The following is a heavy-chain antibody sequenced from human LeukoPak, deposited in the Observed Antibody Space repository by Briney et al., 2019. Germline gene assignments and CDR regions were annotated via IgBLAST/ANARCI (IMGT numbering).Heavy chain of an antibody. CDR1: GFTFSSYV. CDR3: AKDAAGPEY. Sequence: PGGSLRLSCAASGFTFSSYVMHWVRQAPGKGLEWVSAVSDSGGSTFYADSVKGRFTISRDNSKNTLFLQMNSLRVEDTAIYYCAKDAAGPEYWGQGTLVTVSS. J-gene: IGHJ4*02. D-gene: IGHD6-13*01. CDR2: VSDSGGST. V-gene: IGHV3-23*01.